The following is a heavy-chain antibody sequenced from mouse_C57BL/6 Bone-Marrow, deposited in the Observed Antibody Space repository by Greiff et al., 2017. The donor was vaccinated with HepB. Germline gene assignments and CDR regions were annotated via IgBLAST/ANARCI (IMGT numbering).Heavy chain of an antibody. CDR2: ISSGSSTI. CDR1: GFTFSDYG. CDR3: ARIYYGYDEDYFDY. Sequence: DVMLVESGGGLVKPGGSLKLSCAASGFTFSDYGMHWVRQAPEKGLEWVAYISSGSSTIYYADTVKGRFTISRDNAKNTLFLQMTSLRSEDTAMYYCARIYYGYDEDYFDYWGQGTTLTVSS. J-gene: IGHJ2*01. V-gene: IGHV5-17*01. D-gene: IGHD2-2*01.